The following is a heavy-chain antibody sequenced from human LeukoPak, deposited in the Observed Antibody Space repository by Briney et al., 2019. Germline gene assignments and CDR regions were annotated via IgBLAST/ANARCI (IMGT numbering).Heavy chain of an antibody. CDR2: IKTDGSQI. CDR1: GFILSGSA. Sequence: GGSLRLSCAASGFILSGSALHWVRQAPGKGLEWVANIKTDGSQIYYVDSVKGRFAISRDNAKNSLYLQMNSLRAEDTAVYYCAKDSSGSYWRNQFYYYYYMDVWGKGTTVTVSS. V-gene: IGHV3-7*01. D-gene: IGHD1-26*01. CDR3: AKDSSGSYWRNQFYYYYYMDV. J-gene: IGHJ6*03.